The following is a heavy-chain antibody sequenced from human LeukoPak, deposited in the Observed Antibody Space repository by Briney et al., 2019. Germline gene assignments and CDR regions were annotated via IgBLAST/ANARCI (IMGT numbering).Heavy chain of an antibody. J-gene: IGHJ2*01. Sequence: ASVKVSCKASGYTFTSYDINWVRQATGQGLEWMGWMNPNSGNTGYAQKFQGRVTMTRDTSISTAYMELSRLRSDDTAVYYCATLQGTPSYFDLWGRGTLVTVSS. CDR3: ATLQGTPSYFDL. CDR1: GYTFTSYD. V-gene: IGHV1-8*01. D-gene: IGHD1-7*01. CDR2: MNPNSGNT.